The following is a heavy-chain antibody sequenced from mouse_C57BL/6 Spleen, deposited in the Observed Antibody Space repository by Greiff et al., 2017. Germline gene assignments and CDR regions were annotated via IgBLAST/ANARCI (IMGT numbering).Heavy chain of an antibody. CDR1: GFTFSDYY. CDR3: ARDDSYYYAMDY. J-gene: IGHJ4*01. CDR2: LSNGGGST. D-gene: IGHD2-4*01. V-gene: IGHV5-12*01. Sequence: EVKLEESGGGLVQPGGSLKLSCAASGFTFSDYYMYWVRQTPEKRLEWVAYLSNGGGSTYYPDTVKGRFTISRDNAKNTLYLQMSRLKSEDTAMYYCARDDSYYYAMDYWGQGTSGTVSS.